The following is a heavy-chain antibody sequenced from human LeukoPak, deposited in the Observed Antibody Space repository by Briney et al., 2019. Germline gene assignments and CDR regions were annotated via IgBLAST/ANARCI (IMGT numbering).Heavy chain of an antibody. CDR2: ISYDGAGT. CDR3: ARRRDGYNPELDY. CDR1: GFTFSTYA. Sequence: PGGSLRLSCAASGFTFSTYAMTWVRQPPGKGLEWVSSISYDGAGTYYAYSVKGRFTISRDNSKNTLFLQMDSLTTEDTALYYCARRRDGYNPELDYWGQGTLVTVSS. V-gene: IGHV3-23*01. D-gene: IGHD5-24*01. J-gene: IGHJ4*02.